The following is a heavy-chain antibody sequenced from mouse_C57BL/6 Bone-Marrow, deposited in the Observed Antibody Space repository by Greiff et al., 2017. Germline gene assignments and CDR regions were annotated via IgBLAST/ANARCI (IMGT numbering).Heavy chain of an antibody. D-gene: IGHD1-1*01. Sequence: QVQLQQPGAELVKPGASVKLSCKASGYSFTSYWMQWVKQRPGQGLEWIGEIDPSDSSTTSNQKFKGKATLTVDTSSSTAYMQLSSLTSEDSAVYDGARDHYGSSYGWYFDVWGTGTTVTVSS. CDR2: IDPSDSST. CDR3: ARDHYGSSYGWYFDV. V-gene: IGHV1-50*01. J-gene: IGHJ1*03. CDR1: GYSFTSYW.